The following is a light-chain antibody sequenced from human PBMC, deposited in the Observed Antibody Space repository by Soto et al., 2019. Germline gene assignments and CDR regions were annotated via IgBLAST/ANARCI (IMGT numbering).Light chain of an antibody. J-gene: IGKJ4*01. Sequence: EIVMTQSPGTLSVSPGERATLSCRASQSISNNLAWYQQKPGQAPRLLIYGASTGATGIPARFSGSGSGTEFTLTISSLQSEDFAVYYCQQYDYWPITFGGGTKVDIK. V-gene: IGKV3-15*01. CDR1: QSISNN. CDR3: QQYDYWPIT. CDR2: GAS.